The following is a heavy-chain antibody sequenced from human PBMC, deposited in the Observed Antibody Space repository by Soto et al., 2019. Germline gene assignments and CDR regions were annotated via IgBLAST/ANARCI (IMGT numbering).Heavy chain of an antibody. CDR2: INHSGST. D-gene: IGHD3-3*01. CDR3: ARGDSGVYYYYMDV. CDR1: GGSFSGYY. V-gene: IGHV4-34*01. J-gene: IGHJ6*03. Sequence: ASETLSLTCAVYGGSFSGYYWSWIRQPPGKGLEWIGEINHSGSTNYNPSLKSRVTISVDTSKNQFSLKLSSVTAADTAVYYCARGDSGVYYYYMDVWGKGTTVTVSS.